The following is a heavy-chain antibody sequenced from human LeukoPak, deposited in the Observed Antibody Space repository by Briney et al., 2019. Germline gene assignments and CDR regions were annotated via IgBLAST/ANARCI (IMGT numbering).Heavy chain of an antibody. D-gene: IGHD3-22*01. J-gene: IGHJ3*02. V-gene: IGHV3-23*01. CDR1: GFIFRSYD. CDR3: AKDGDYYDGSALVALDS. Sequence: GGSLRLSCAASGFIFRSYDMTWVRQAPGKGLEWVSTIRGSGGRINYADSVKGRFTIARDNSKNTLYLQMRSLRAEDTAVYYCAKDGDYYDGSALVALDSWGQGTMVIVSS. CDR2: IRGSGGRI.